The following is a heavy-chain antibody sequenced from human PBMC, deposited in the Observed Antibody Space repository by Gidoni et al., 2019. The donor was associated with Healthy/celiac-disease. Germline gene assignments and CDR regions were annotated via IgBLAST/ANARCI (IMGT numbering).Heavy chain of an antibody. J-gene: IGHJ4*02. Sequence: EVQLVESGGGLVQPVRSLRLSCTASGFSFGDYAMSWFRQAPGKGLEWVSFIRSKTYGGTTEYAASVKGRFTISRDDSKSIAYLQMNSLKTEDTAVYYCTRGVKDDSSGYYLDYWGQGTLVTVSS. V-gene: IGHV3-49*03. CDR2: IRSKTYGGTT. D-gene: IGHD3-22*01. CDR3: TRGVKDDSSGYYLDY. CDR1: GFSFGDYA.